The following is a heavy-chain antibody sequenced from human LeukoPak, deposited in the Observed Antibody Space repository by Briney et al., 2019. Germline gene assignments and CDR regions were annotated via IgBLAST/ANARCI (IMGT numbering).Heavy chain of an antibody. Sequence: ASVKVSCKASGYTFTGYYMHWVRQAPGQGLEWMGWINPNSGGTNYARKFQGWVTMTRDTSISTAYMELSRLRSDDTAVYYCARDRGYSSSWYGMYYFDYWGQGTLVTVSS. D-gene: IGHD6-13*01. CDR2: INPNSGGT. V-gene: IGHV1-2*04. CDR1: GYTFTGYY. CDR3: ARDRGYSSSWYGMYYFDY. J-gene: IGHJ4*02.